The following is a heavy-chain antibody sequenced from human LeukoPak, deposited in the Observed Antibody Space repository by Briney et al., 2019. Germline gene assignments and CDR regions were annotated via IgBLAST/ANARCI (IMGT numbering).Heavy chain of an antibody. CDR1: GFTFSSYG. V-gene: IGHV3-30*02. D-gene: IGHD4-23*01. CDR2: IRYDGSNK. Sequence: GGSLRLSCAASGFTFSSYGIHWVRQAPGKGLEWVAFIRYDGSNKYYADSVKGRFTISRDNSKNTLYLQMNSLRAEDTAVYYCANLARTAVVTLDYWGQGALVTVSS. CDR3: ANLARTAVVTLDY. J-gene: IGHJ4*02.